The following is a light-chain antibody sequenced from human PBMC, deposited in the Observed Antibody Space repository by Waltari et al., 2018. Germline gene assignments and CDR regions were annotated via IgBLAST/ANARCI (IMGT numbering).Light chain of an antibody. CDR2: DVS. CDR3: GSYTGISTLGGV. V-gene: IGLV2-14*03. Sequence: QSALTQPASVSGSPGQSITISCTGTSSDVGAYNYVSWYQQHPGRAPKLMIYDVSYRPSGVSNRFSGSKSGNTASLTISGLQAEDEADYYCGSYTGISTLGGVFGTGTKVIVL. J-gene: IGLJ1*01. CDR1: SSDVGAYNY.